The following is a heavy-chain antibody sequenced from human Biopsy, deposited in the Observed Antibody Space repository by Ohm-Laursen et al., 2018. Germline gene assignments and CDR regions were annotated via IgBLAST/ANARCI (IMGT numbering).Heavy chain of an antibody. CDR2: IIPILGTV. CDR1: GDTFTTSA. J-gene: IGHJ6*02. CDR3: ASGDIGGIGLDV. D-gene: IGHD3-10*01. V-gene: IGHV1-69*04. Sequence: GASVKVSCKASGDTFTTSAISWVRQVPGQGLDWMGRIIPILGTVDYGQNFQGRVTIRADTSTTFLELTGLRYDDTAVYYCASGDIGGIGLDVWGLRTTVTVSS.